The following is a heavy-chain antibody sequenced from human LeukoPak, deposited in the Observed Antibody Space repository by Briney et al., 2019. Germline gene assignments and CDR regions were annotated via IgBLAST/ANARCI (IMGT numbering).Heavy chain of an antibody. Sequence: PGGSLRLSCVASGFTFSSSWMSWVRQGPGKGLEWVASINQDEIHYVDAVRGRFTISRDNAKNSLYLQMNSLRAEDTAVYYCARGDTMIVVDQGRAFDIWGQGTMVTVSS. CDR1: GFTFSSSW. CDR2: INQDEI. CDR3: ARGDTMIVVDQGRAFDI. J-gene: IGHJ3*02. D-gene: IGHD3-22*01. V-gene: IGHV3-7*01.